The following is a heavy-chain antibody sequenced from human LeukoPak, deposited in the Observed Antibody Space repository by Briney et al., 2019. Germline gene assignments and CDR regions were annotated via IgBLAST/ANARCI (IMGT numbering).Heavy chain of an antibody. V-gene: IGHV3-74*01. CDR2: INSDGSST. J-gene: IGHJ4*02. D-gene: IGHD2-21*02. CDR1: GFTFSSYW. Sequence: PGGSLRLSCAAPGFTFSSYWMHWVRQAPGKGLVWVSRINSDGSSTSYADSVKGRFTISRDNAKNTLYLQMNSLRAEDTAVYYCARAPDLTYCGGDCYSGFDYWGQGTLVTVSS. CDR3: ARAPDLTYCGGDCYSGFDY.